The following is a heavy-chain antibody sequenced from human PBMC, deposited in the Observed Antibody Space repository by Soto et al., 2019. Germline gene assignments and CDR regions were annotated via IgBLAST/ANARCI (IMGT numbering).Heavy chain of an antibody. CDR3: ARGRRREMRLKDYGMDV. CDR2: IIPIFGTA. D-gene: IGHD2-8*01. V-gene: IGHV1-69*06. CDR1: GGTFSSYA. Sequence: SVKVSCKASGGTFSSYAISWVRQAPGQGLEWMGGIIPIFGTANYAQKFQGRVTITADKSTSTAYMELSSLRSEDTAVYYCARGRRREMRLKDYGMDVWGQGTTVTVSS. J-gene: IGHJ6*02.